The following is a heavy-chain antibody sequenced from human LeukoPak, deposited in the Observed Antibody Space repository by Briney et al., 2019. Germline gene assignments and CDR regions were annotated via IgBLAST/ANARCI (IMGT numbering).Heavy chain of an antibody. CDR1: GFTFSSYG. D-gene: IGHD3-16*02. CDR3: ARGGYTSASALDY. J-gene: IGHJ4*02. CDR2: IWYDGSNK. V-gene: IGHV3-33*01. Sequence: GRSLRLSCGASGFTFSSYGMHWVRQAPGKGVEWGAVIWYDGSNKYYTDSVKGRFTISRDNSKNTVYLQMNSLRAEDTAVYYCARGGYTSASALDYWGQGTLVTVSS.